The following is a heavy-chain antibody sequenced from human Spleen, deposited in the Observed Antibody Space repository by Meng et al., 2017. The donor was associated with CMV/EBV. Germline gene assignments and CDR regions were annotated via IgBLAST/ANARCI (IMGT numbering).Heavy chain of an antibody. D-gene: IGHD2-2*01. CDR1: GGSFSGYY. CDR2: INHSGST. V-gene: IGHV4-34*01. Sequence: GSLRLSCAVYGGSFSGYYWSWVRQPPGKGLEWIGEINHSGSTSYNPSLESRVTISVDTSKNQFSLKLSSVTAADTAVYYCARESPSGPAAVYWGQGTLVTVSS. J-gene: IGHJ4*02. CDR3: ARESPSGPAAVY.